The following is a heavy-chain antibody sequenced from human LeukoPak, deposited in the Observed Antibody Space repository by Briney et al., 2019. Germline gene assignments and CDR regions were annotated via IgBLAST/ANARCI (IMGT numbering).Heavy chain of an antibody. CDR3: TRVETEGLWFGQSPPGWYFDL. CDR2: ISGSSGTI. CDR1: GFTFRSHS. V-gene: IGHV3-48*01. J-gene: IGHJ2*01. D-gene: IGHD3-10*01. Sequence: GGSLRLSCTASGFTFRSHSMIWVRQAPGKGLEWISYISGSSGTIYYADSVKGRFIISRDNDKNSLYLQMNSLRSEDTAVYYCTRVETEGLWFGQSPPGWYFDLWGRGTLVTVSS.